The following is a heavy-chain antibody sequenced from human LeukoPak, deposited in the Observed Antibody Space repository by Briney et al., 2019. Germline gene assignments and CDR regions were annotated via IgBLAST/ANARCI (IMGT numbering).Heavy chain of an antibody. V-gene: IGHV3-30*04. D-gene: IGHD6-13*01. Sequence: QPGGSLRLSCAASGFTFSSYAMHWVRQAPSKGLEWVAVISYDGSNKYYADSVKGRFTISRDNSKNTLYLQMNSLRAEDTAVYYCACRIAYWGQGTLVTVSS. CDR3: ACRIAY. J-gene: IGHJ4*02. CDR2: ISYDGSNK. CDR1: GFTFSSYA.